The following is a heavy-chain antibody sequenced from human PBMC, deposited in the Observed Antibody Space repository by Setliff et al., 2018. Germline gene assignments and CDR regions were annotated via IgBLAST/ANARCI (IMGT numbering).Heavy chain of an antibody. CDR1: GFTFSSYA. J-gene: IGHJ4*02. D-gene: IGHD3-22*01. CDR2: ISDSGGST. V-gene: IGHV3-23*01. Sequence: GGSLRLSCAASGFTFSSYAMSWVRQTPGKGLEWVSTISDSGGSTYYADSVKGRFTISRDNSKNTLYLQLNSLRAEDTAIYYCAGGYPSNFDYWGQGTLVTVSS. CDR3: AGGYPSNFDY.